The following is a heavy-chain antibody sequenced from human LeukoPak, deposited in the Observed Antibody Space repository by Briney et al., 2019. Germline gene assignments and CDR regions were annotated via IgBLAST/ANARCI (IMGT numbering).Heavy chain of an antibody. CDR2: ISGSGGST. J-gene: IGHJ4*02. CDR1: GFTFSSYA. Sequence: PGGSLRLSCAASGFTFSSYAMSWVRQAPGKGLEWVSAISGSGGSTYYADSVKGRFTISRDNSKNTLYLQMNSLRAEDTAVYYCAKGLGYCSGGSCYVSFDYWGQGTLVTVSS. D-gene: IGHD2-15*01. V-gene: IGHV3-23*01. CDR3: AKGLGYCSGGSCYVSFDY.